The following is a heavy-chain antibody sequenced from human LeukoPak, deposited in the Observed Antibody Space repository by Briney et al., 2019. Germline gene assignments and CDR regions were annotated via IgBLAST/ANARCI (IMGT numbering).Heavy chain of an antibody. D-gene: IGHD4-17*01. Sequence: PGGSLRLSCAASGFTFSSYSMNWVRQAPGKGLEWVSSISSSSSYIYYADSVKGRFTISRDNAKNSLYLQTNSLRAEDTAVYYCARDHDYGDYYYYWGQGTLVTVSS. CDR3: ARDHDYGDYYYY. CDR1: GFTFSSYS. J-gene: IGHJ4*02. CDR2: ISSSSSYI. V-gene: IGHV3-21*01.